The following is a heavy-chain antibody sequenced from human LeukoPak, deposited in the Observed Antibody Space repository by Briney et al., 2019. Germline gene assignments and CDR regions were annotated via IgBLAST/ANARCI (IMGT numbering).Heavy chain of an antibody. Sequence: SDTLSLTCAVSGYSISSSNWWGWIRQPPGRGLEWIGFIYYSGSAYYNPSLKSRVTMSVDTSKNQFSLKLNSVTAVDTAVYYCAREEGWNDGTNYDAFDVWGQGTMVTVSS. CDR1: GYSISSSNW. CDR3: AREEGWNDGTNYDAFDV. D-gene: IGHD1-1*01. CDR2: IYYSGSA. V-gene: IGHV4-28*03. J-gene: IGHJ3*01.